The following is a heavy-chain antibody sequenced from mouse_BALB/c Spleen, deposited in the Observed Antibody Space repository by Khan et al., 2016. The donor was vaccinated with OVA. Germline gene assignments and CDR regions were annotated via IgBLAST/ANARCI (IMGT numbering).Heavy chain of an antibody. CDR2: ISYSGST. J-gene: IGHJ3*01. V-gene: IGHV3-2*02. CDR3: ARGGYYYGSSSFAY. D-gene: IGHD1-1*01. Sequence: EVELVESGPGLVKPSQSLSLTCTVTGYSITSDYAWNWIRQFPGNKLEWMGYISYSGSTSYNPSLKSRISITRDTSKNQFFLQLNSVPTEDTATYYCARGGYYYGSSSFAYWGQGTLVTVSA. CDR1: GYSITSDYA.